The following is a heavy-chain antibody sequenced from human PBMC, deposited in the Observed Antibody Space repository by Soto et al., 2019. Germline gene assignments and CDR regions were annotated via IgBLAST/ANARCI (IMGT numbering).Heavy chain of an antibody. D-gene: IGHD1-26*01. CDR1: GGSISSSNW. Sequence: PSETLSLTCAVSGGSISSSNWWSWVCQPPGKGLEWIGEIYHSGSTNYIPSLKGRVTISVDKSKNHFSLKLTSVTAADTAVYYCATSGGYTYGMDVWGQGTTVTVSS. V-gene: IGHV4-4*02. CDR2: IYHSGST. CDR3: ATSGGYTYGMDV. J-gene: IGHJ6*02.